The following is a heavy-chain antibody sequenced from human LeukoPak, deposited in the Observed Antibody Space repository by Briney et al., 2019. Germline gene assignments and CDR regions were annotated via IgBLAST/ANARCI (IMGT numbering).Heavy chain of an antibody. J-gene: IGHJ4*02. D-gene: IGHD3-22*01. Sequence: GTSLQISCKGSGYSFTSYWIGWVRQMPGKGLECMGIIYPGDSDTRYSPSFQGQVTISADKSISTAYLQWSSLKASDTAMYYCARPDFYYDSSGYYPSYFDYWGQGTLVTVSS. CDR3: ARPDFYYDSSGYYPSYFDY. V-gene: IGHV5-51*01. CDR2: IYPGDSDT. CDR1: GYSFTSYW.